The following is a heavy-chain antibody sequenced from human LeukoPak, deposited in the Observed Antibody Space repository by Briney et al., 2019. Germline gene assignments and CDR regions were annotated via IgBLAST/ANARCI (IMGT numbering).Heavy chain of an antibody. CDR1: GGSISSYY. V-gene: IGHV4-59*01. CDR3: ARVVLYYDILTGYSGDYYYYYMDV. CDR2: IYYSGST. D-gene: IGHD3-9*01. Sequence: SETLSLTCTVSGGSISSYYWSWIRQPPGKGLEGIGYIYYSGSTNYNPPLKSRGTISVDTSKNQFSLKLSSVPAADTAVYYCARVVLYYDILTGYSGDYYYYYMDVWGKGTTVTVSS. J-gene: IGHJ6*03.